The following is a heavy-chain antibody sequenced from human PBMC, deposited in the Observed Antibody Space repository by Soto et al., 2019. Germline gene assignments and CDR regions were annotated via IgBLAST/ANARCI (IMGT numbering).Heavy chain of an antibody. D-gene: IGHD5-12*01. Sequence: PSETLSLTCTVSSGSISSYYWNWIRQPPGKGLEWIGSIYYSGNTNYSPSRKSRVTISVDTSKKQFSLKLISVTAADTAKYFCAREGNLGRWLQPLDFWGQGTLVTVSS. V-gene: IGHV4-59*01. CDR3: AREGNLGRWLQPLDF. CDR2: IYYSGNT. J-gene: IGHJ4*02. CDR1: SGSISSYY.